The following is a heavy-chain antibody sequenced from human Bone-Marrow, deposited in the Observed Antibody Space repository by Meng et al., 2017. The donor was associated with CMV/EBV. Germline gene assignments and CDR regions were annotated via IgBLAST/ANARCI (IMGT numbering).Heavy chain of an antibody. CDR3: ARVKGDFGDYLPVDY. V-gene: IGHV4-61*01. J-gene: IGHJ4*02. Sequence: GSLRLSCTVSGGSVSSGTYYWSWIRQPPGKGLEWIGYLYYSGSTNYNPSLKSRVTISVDTSKNQFSLKLSSVTAADTAVYYCARVKGDFGDYLPVDYCGQGTLVTVSS. CDR1: GGSVSSGTYY. D-gene: IGHD4-17*01. CDR2: LYYSGST.